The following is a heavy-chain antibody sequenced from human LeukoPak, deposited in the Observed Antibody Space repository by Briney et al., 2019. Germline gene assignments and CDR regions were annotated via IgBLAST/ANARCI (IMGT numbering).Heavy chain of an antibody. CDR3: ARDSSYTTSWPFDY. CDR2: VNDSGST. V-gene: IGHV4-34*01. CDR1: GGSFSNYY. J-gene: IGHJ4*02. D-gene: IGHD6-13*01. Sequence: SETLSLTCAVYGGSFSNYYWSWIRQPPGKGLEWIGDVNDSGSTNYNPSLKSRVTISVDTSKNQFSLKLTSVTAADTAVYYCARDSSYTTSWPFDYWGQGNLVTVSS.